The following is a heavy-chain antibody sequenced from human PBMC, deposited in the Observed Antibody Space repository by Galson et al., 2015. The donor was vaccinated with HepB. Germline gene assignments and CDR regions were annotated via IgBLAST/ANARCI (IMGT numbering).Heavy chain of an antibody. CDR1: GFTVSSSY. Sequence: SLRLSCAASGFTVSSSYMTWVRQAPGKGLEWVSLIYSGGDTYYADSVKGRFTISRDNSKNTLYLQMNSLRAEDAAVYYCARLSNRGWPTLDSWGQGTLLAVSS. J-gene: IGHJ4*02. V-gene: IGHV3-53*01. D-gene: IGHD6-19*01. CDR3: ARLSNRGWPTLDS. CDR2: IYSGGDT.